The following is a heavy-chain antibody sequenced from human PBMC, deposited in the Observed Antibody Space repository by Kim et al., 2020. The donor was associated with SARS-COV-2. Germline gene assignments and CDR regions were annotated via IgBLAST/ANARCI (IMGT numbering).Heavy chain of an antibody. CDR2: ISGSGGST. J-gene: IGHJ4*02. CDR3: AKDQISSGWLSGVGHETHGADY. CDR1: GFTFSSYA. D-gene: IGHD6-19*01. Sequence: GGSLRLSCAASGFTFSSYAMSWVRQAPGKGLEWVSAISGSGGSTYYADSVKGRFTISRDNSKNTLYLQMNSLRAEDTAVYYCAKDQISSGWLSGVGHETHGADYWGQGTLVTVSS. V-gene: IGHV3-23*01.